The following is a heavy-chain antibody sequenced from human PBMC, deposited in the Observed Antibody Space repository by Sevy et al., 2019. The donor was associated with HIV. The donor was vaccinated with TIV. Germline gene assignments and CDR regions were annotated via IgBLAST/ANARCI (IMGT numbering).Heavy chain of an antibody. Sequence: ASVKVSCKASGYTFTSYYMHWVRQAPGQGLEWMGIINPSGGGTTYSQKFQGRVTMTRDTSTSTVYMELSSLTSEDTAVYYCVRGGISGWPYFDYWGQGTLVTVSS. CDR3: VRGGISGWPYFDY. CDR2: INPSGGGT. D-gene: IGHD6-19*01. J-gene: IGHJ4*02. CDR1: GYTFTSYY. V-gene: IGHV1-46*01.